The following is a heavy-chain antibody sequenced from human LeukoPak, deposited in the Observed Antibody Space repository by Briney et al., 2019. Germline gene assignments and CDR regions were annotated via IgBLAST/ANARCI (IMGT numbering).Heavy chain of an antibody. CDR1: GYTLLKYG. V-gene: IGHV1-18*01. D-gene: IGHD3-10*01. Sequence: ASVRVSCKASGYTLLKYGISWVRQAPGQGLEWMGWISPDSGKTKYAQKFQDRVTMTTDTSTSTAYMDLRSLKYDDTAVYYCAKGSDPFRWFGEFNVKLPRPIRHYYFDSWGQGTLVTVSS. CDR3: AKGSDPFRWFGEFNVKLPRPIRHYYFDS. J-gene: IGHJ4*02. CDR2: ISPDSGKT.